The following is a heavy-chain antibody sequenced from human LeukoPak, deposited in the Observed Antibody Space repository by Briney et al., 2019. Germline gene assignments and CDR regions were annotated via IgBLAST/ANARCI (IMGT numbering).Heavy chain of an antibody. CDR2: IKQDGSEK. Sequence: PGGSLRLSCAASGFTFSNYWMSWVRQAPGKGLEWVANIKQDGSEKYYVDSVKGRFTISRDNAKNSLYLQMNSLRAEDTAVYYCARGQESSSWYLNYYYYYYMDVWGKGTTVTISS. D-gene: IGHD6-13*01. CDR1: GFTFSNYW. J-gene: IGHJ6*03. CDR3: ARGQESSSWYLNYYYYYYMDV. V-gene: IGHV3-7*01.